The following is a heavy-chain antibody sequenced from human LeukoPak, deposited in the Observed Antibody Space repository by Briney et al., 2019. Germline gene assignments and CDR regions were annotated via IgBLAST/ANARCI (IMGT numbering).Heavy chain of an antibody. V-gene: IGHV3-33*01. CDR2: IWYDGSNK. J-gene: IGHJ4*02. CDR1: GFTFSSYG. Sequence: GGSLRLSCAASGFTFSSYGMHWVRQAPGKGLEWVAVIWYDGSNKYYADSVKGRFTISRDNSKNTLYLQMNSLRAEDTAVYYCARLYYYDSSGYQYYFDYWGQGTLVTVS. CDR3: ARLYYYDSSGYQYYFDY. D-gene: IGHD3-22*01.